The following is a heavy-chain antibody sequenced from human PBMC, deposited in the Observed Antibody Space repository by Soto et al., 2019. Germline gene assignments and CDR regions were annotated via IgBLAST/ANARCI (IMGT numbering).Heavy chain of an antibody. Sequence: SETLSLTCTVSGGSISSYYWSWIRQPPGKGLEWIGYIYYSGSTNYNPSLKSRVTISVDTSKNQFSLKLNSVTAADTAVYYCARPGSEYYGSGSYYKDDAFDIWGQGTMVTVSS. CDR1: GGSISSYY. D-gene: IGHD3-10*01. J-gene: IGHJ3*02. V-gene: IGHV4-59*01. CDR2: IYYSGST. CDR3: ARPGSEYYGSGSYYKDDAFDI.